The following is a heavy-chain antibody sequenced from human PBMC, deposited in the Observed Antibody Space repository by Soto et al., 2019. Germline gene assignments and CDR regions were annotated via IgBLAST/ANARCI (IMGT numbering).Heavy chain of an antibody. V-gene: IGHV3-33*01. CDR3: ARDGQGGSYYDWFDP. CDR2: IWYDGSNK. J-gene: IGHJ5*02. CDR1: GFTFSSYG. D-gene: IGHD1-26*01. Sequence: QVQLVESGGGVVQPGRSLRLSCAASGFTFSSYGMHWVRQAPGKGLEWVAVIWYDGSNKYYADSVKGRFTISRDNSKNTLYLQMNSLRAEDTAVYYCARDGQGGSYYDWFDPWGQGTLVTVSS.